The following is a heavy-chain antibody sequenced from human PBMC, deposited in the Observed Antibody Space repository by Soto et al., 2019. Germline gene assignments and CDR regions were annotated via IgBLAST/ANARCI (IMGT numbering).Heavy chain of an antibody. J-gene: IGHJ5*02. D-gene: IGHD3-3*01. CDR1: GYTFTSYG. CDR3: AGIYDFWSGYQNWFDP. Sequence: ASVKGSCKASGYTFTSYGISWVRQAPGQGLEWMGWISAYNGNTNYAQKLQGRVTMTTDTSTSTAYMELRSLRSDDTAVYYCAGIYDFWSGYQNWFDPWGQGTLVTVSS. V-gene: IGHV1-18*01. CDR2: ISAYNGNT.